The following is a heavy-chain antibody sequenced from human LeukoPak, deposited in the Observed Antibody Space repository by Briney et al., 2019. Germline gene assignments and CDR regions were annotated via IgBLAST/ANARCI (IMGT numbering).Heavy chain of an antibody. Sequence: GASVKVSCKASGYTFTDNYIHWVRQAPGQGLEWMGWINPRSGGTSYGQKFQGRVTVTGDTSISTAYMELSSLTSDDTAVYYCGRVAYCGSGCYYYFDYWGQGTLVTVSS. D-gene: IGHD2-21*02. V-gene: IGHV1-2*02. CDR1: GYTFTDNY. J-gene: IGHJ4*02. CDR2: INPRSGGT. CDR3: GRVAYCGSGCYYYFDY.